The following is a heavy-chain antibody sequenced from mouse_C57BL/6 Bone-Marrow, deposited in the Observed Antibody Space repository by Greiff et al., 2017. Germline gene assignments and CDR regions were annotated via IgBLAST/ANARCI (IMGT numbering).Heavy chain of an antibody. D-gene: IGHD1-1*01. Sequence: VQLQQPGAELVKPGASVKLSCTASGYTFTSYWMHWVQQRPGRGLEWIGRIDPNSGGTKYTETFKGKATLTVDKPTSTANMQLSSLTSEDSAVYYCARGDYGSSTWFAYWGQGTLVTVSA. CDR2: IDPNSGGT. CDR1: GYTFTSYW. CDR3: ARGDYGSSTWFAY. J-gene: IGHJ3*01. V-gene: IGHV1-72*01.